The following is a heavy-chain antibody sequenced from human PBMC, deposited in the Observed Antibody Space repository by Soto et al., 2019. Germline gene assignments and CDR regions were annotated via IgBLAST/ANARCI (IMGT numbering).Heavy chain of an antibody. CDR3: ARDSKYCSGGNCYLLDH. CDR1: GFTMRTYW. J-gene: IGHJ4*02. D-gene: IGHD2-15*01. CDR2: IGVGSIYT. Sequence: PGGSLRLSCTASGFTMRTYWMSWVRQAPGKGLEWVANIGVGSIYTNYADSVKGRFTVSRDDAKNSFYLQTNSLRAEDTAVYYCARDSKYCSGGNCYLLDHWGQGTLVTVSS. V-gene: IGHV3-7*03.